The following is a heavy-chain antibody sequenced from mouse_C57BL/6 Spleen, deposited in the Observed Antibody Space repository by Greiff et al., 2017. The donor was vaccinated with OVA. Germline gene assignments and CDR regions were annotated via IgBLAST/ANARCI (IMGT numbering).Heavy chain of an antibody. D-gene: IGHD2-4*01. CDR1: GYAFTNYL. J-gene: IGHJ4*01. CDR2: INPGSGGT. V-gene: IGHV1-54*01. CDR3: ARSHDYDKRDYYAMDY. Sequence: QVQLQQSGAELVRPGTSVKVSCKASGYAFTNYLIEWVKQRPGQGLEWIGVINPGSGGTNYNEKFKGKATLTADKSSSTAYMQLSSLTSEDSAVYFCARSHDYDKRDYYAMDYWGQGTSVTVSS.